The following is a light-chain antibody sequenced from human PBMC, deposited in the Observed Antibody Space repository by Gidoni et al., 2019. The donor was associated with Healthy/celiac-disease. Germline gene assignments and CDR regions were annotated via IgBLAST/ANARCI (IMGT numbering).Light chain of an antibody. CDR1: QSVSSY. CDR2: DAS. V-gene: IGKV3-11*01. J-gene: IGKJ2*01. Sequence: IVLTQSPATLSLSPGERATLSCRASQSVSSYLAWYQQKPGQAPRLLIYDASNRATGIPARFSGSGSGTDVTLTISSLEPEEFAVYYCQQRSNWPTFGQGTKLEIK. CDR3: QQRSNWPT.